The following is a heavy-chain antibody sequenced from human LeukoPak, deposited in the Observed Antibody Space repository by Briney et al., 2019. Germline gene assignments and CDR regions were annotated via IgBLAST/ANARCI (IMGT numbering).Heavy chain of an antibody. V-gene: IGHV4-30-4*08. CDR2: IYYSRST. Sequence: SETLSLTCTVSGGSISSGDYYWSWIRQPPGKGLEWIGYIYYSRSTYYSPSLKSRVTIPVDTSKNQFSLKLSSVTAADTAVYYGARVPTSGGDFWSGYYRHAFDIWGQGTMVTVSS. J-gene: IGHJ3*02. CDR1: GGSISSGDYY. D-gene: IGHD3-3*01. CDR3: ARVPTSGGDFWSGYYRHAFDI.